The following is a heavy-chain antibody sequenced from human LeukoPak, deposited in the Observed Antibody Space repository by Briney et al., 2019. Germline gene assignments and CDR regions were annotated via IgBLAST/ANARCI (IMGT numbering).Heavy chain of an antibody. CDR2: MNPNSGNT. D-gene: IGHD3-10*01. CDR1: GYTFTSYD. Sequence: ASVKVSCKASGYTFTSYDINWVRQATGQGLEWMGWMNPNSGNTGYAQKFQGRVTNTRNTSISTAYMELSSLRSEDTAVYYCARVSLDRGAPDYYFDYWGQGTLVTVSS. CDR3: ARVSLDRGAPDYYFDY. V-gene: IGHV1-8*03. J-gene: IGHJ4*02.